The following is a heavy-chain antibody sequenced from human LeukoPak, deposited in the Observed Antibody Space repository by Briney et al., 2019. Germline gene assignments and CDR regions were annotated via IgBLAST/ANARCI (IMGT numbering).Heavy chain of an antibody. CDR3: ARGQYDSGGYHYGIRAFYFDY. V-gene: IGHV4-34*01. Sequence: PSETLSLTCGVYGESFSGDFWTWLRQAPGKGLEWIGEISHRGRTNYSPSLTGRVTISVDTSMNQFSLQLRSVTAADTALYYCARGQYDSGGYHYGIRAFYFDYWGQGILVTVSS. D-gene: IGHD3-22*01. CDR1: GESFSGDF. CDR2: ISHRGRT. J-gene: IGHJ4*02.